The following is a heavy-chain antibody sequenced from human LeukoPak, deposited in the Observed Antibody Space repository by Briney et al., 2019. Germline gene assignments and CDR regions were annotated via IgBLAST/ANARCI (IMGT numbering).Heavy chain of an antibody. J-gene: IGHJ4*02. CDR2: ISSGSTYT. CDR1: GFTFGSYS. D-gene: IGHD7-27*01. V-gene: IGHV3-21*01. CDR3: ARDPLGNDYLDH. Sequence: PGGSLRLSCAAAGFTFGSYSMNWVRLAPGGGRGWVSSISSGSTYTYYAASVQGRFTIPRDNAKKTLSLQMNSLRGEDTAVYYCARDPLGNDYLDHWGQGILVTVSS.